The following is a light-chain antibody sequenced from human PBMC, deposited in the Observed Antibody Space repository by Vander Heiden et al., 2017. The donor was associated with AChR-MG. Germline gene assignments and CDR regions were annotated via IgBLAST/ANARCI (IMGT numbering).Light chain of an antibody. CDR3: CSYAGTNTFVV. V-gene: IGLV2-11*01. CDR2: DVS. J-gene: IGLJ2*01. CDR1: SSDVGGYNY. Sequence: QSALTQPRSVSGSPGQSVTIPCTGTSSDVGGYNYVSWYQQQPGKAPKLMIYDVSKRPSGVPDRFSGSKSGNTASLTISGLQAEDDTDYYCCSYAGTNTFVVCGGGTKLTVL.